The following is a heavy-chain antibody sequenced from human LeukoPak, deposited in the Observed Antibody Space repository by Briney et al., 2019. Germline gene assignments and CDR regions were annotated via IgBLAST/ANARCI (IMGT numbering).Heavy chain of an antibody. D-gene: IGHD2-2*01. V-gene: IGHV3-64*01. Sequence: GGFLRLSCAASGFTISTYAMFWVRQAPGKGLEYVSAISSNGQTTYYANSVKGRFTVSRDNAKNTLWLQMGSLRPEDTAVYFCARGLGYCSRTSCYPDYWGQGTLVTVSS. CDR3: ARGLGYCSRTSCYPDY. CDR1: GFTISTYA. CDR2: ISSNGQTT. J-gene: IGHJ4*02.